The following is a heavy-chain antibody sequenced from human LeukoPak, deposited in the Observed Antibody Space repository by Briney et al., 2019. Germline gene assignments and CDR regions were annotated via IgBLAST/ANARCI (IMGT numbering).Heavy chain of an antibody. J-gene: IGHJ3*02. CDR2: IYYSGST. Sequence: SETLSLTCTVSGGSISSYYWSWIRQPPGKGLEWIGYIYYSGSTNYNPSLKSRVTISVDTSKNQFSLKLSSVTAADTAVYYCARDLLGLAFDIWGHGTMVTVSS. D-gene: IGHD2-15*01. CDR1: GGSISSYY. V-gene: IGHV4-59*01. CDR3: ARDLLGLAFDI.